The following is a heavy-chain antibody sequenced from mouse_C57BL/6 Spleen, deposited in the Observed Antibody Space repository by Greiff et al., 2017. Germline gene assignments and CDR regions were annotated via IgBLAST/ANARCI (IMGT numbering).Heavy chain of an antibody. V-gene: IGHV1-64*01. Sequence: QVHVKQPGAELVKPGASVKLSCKASGYTFTSYWMHWVKQRPGQGLEWIGMIHPNSGSTNYNEKFKSKATLTVDKSSSTAYMQLSSLTSEDSAVYYCARGGYDGGDFDYWGQGTTLTVSS. D-gene: IGHD2-2*01. CDR3: ARGGYDGGDFDY. CDR2: IHPNSGST. CDR1: GYTFTSYW. J-gene: IGHJ2*01.